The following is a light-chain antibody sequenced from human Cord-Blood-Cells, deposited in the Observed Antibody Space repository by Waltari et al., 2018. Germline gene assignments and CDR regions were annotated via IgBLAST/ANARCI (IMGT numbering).Light chain of an antibody. Sequence: EIVLTQSPATLSLSPGERATLPCRASQSVSSYLAWYQQKPGQAPRLLIYDASNSATGIPSRFSGSGSGTDFTLTISSLQPEDFATYYCQQSYSTPYTFGQGTKLEIK. CDR2: DAS. V-gene: IGKV3-11*01. J-gene: IGKJ2*01. CDR1: QSVSSY. CDR3: QQSYSTPYT.